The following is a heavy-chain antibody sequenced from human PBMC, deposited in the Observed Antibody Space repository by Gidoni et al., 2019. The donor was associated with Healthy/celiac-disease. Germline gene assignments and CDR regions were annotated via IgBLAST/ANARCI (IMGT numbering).Heavy chain of an antibody. D-gene: IGHD2-8*01. CDR2: IYHSGST. CDR3: ARVLMVTGGNYLEYFDY. V-gene: IGHV4-38-2*01. J-gene: IGHJ4*02. CDR1: GYSISSGYY. Sequence: QVQLQESGPGLVKPSETLSLTCAVSGYSISSGYYWGWIRQPPGKGLEWIGSIYHSGSTYYNPSLKSRVTISVDTSKNQFSLKLSSVTAADTAVYYCARVLMVTGGNYLEYFDYWGQGTLVTVSS.